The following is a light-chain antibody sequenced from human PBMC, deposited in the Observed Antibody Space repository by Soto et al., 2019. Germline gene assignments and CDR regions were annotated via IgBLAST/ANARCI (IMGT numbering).Light chain of an antibody. CDR3: SSYTSSSTYV. Sequence: QSVLTQPPSASGSPGQSVTISCTGTSGDVGGYNYVSWYQQHPGKAPKLMIYDVSNRPSGVSNRFSASKSGNTASLTISGLQAEDEADYYCSSYTSSSTYVFGTGTKVTVL. V-gene: IGLV2-14*01. CDR2: DVS. J-gene: IGLJ1*01. CDR1: SGDVGGYNY.